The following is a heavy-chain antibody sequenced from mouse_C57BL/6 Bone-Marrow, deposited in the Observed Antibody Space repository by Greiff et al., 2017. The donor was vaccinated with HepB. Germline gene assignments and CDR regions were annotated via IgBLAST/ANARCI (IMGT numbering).Heavy chain of an antibody. V-gene: IGHV1-64*01. D-gene: IGHD2-2*01. CDR3: ARWGGYHWYFDV. CDR2: IHPNSGST. J-gene: IGHJ1*03. CDR1: GYTFTSYW. Sequence: VQLQQPGAELVKPGASVKLSCKASGYTFTSYWMHWVKQRPGQGLEWIGMIHPNSGSTNYNEKFKSKATLTVDKSSSTAYMQLSSLTSEDSAVYCCARWGGYHWYFDVWGTGTTVTVSS.